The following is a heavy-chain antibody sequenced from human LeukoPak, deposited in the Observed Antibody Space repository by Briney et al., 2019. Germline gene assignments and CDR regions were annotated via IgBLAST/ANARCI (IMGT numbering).Heavy chain of an antibody. CDR3: ARARDLEYGSSSDY. CDR2: ISSSSSYI. Sequence: PGGSLRLSCAASGFTFSSYSMNWVRQAPGKGLQWVSSISSSSSYIYYADSVKGRFTISRDNAKNSLYLQMNSLRAEDTAVYYCARARDLEYGSSSDYWGQGTLVTVSS. V-gene: IGHV3-21*01. D-gene: IGHD6-6*01. CDR1: GFTFSSYS. J-gene: IGHJ4*02.